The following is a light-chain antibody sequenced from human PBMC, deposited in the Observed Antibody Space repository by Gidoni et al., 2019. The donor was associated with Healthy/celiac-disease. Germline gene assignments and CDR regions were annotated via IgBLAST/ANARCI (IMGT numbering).Light chain of an antibody. V-gene: IGLV2-14*01. J-gene: IGLJ2*01. Sequence: QSALTQPVSVSGSPGQSITISCTGTSSDVGGYNYVSWYQQHPGKAPKLMIYEVSNRPSGVPDRFSGSKSGNTASLTISGLQAEDEADYYCSSYTSSRGVFGGGTKLTVL. CDR2: EVS. CDR1: SSDVGGYNY. CDR3: SSYTSSRGV.